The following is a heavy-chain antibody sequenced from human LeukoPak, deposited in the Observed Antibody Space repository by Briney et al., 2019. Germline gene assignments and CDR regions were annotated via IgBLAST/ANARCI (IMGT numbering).Heavy chain of an antibody. CDR1: GGSFSGYY. J-gene: IGHJ6*02. CDR2: INHSGST. D-gene: IGHD3-16*02. V-gene: IGHV4-34*01. CDR3: ARDPIWRSYRYYPGYYYYGMDV. Sequence: PSETLSLTCAVYGGSFSGYYWSWIRQPPGKGLEWIGEINHSGSTNYNPSLKSRVTISVDTSKNQFSLKLSSVTAADTAVYYCARDPIWRSYRYYPGYYYYGMDVWGQGTTVTVSS.